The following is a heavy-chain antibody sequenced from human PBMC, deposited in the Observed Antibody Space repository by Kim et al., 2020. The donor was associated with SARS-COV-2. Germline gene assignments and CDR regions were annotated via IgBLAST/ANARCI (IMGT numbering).Heavy chain of an antibody. Sequence: KGRFTISRDNSKNTLYLQMNSLRAEDTAVYYCARSDGDFWSGYFSYFDYWGQGTLVTVSS. D-gene: IGHD3-3*01. J-gene: IGHJ4*02. CDR3: ARSDGDFWSGYFSYFDY. V-gene: IGHV3-30*01.